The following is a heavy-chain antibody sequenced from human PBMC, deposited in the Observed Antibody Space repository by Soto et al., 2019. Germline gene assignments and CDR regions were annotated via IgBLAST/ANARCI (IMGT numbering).Heavy chain of an antibody. CDR2: ISSSSSYT. J-gene: IGHJ4*02. V-gene: IGHV3-11*06. Sequence: RRLSCAASGFAFSDYYMSWIRQAPGKGLGWVSYISSSSSYTNYADSVKGRFTISRDNAKNSLYLQMNSLRAEDTAVYYCARESIAAAGTFDYWGQGALVTVSS. CDR1: GFAFSDYY. D-gene: IGHD6-13*01. CDR3: ARESIAAAGTFDY.